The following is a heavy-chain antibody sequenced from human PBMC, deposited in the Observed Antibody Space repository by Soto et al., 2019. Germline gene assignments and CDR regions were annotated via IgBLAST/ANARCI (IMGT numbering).Heavy chain of an antibody. CDR1: GYSFTGYY. V-gene: IGHV1-2*02. J-gene: IGHJ4*02. D-gene: IGHD6-19*01. CDR2: INPDSGDT. CDR3: ARIGTSVAEYDY. Sequence: QVQLVQSGAEVKKPGASVKVSCEASGYSFTGYYMHWVRQAPGQGVEWMGWINPDSGDTSYAQKVQGRVTMTRDTSISTAYMELSRLRSDDTAVFYCARIGTSVAEYDYWGQGTLVTVSS.